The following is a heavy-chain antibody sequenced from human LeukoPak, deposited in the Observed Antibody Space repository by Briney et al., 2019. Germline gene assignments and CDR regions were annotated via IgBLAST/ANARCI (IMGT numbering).Heavy chain of an antibody. Sequence: GGSLRLSCAASGFTFSSYSMNWVRQAPGKGLEWVSSISCSSNYIYYADSVKGRFTISRDDSKNTLYLQMNSLRAEDTAVYYCAKEGPLGVFDYWGQGTLVTVSS. CDR2: ISCSSNYI. CDR3: AKEGPLGVFDY. V-gene: IGHV3-21*04. CDR1: GFTFSSYS. J-gene: IGHJ4*02. D-gene: IGHD3-10*01.